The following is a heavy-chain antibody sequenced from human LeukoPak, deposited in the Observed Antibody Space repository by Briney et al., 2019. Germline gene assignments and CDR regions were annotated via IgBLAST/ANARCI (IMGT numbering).Heavy chain of an antibody. V-gene: IGHV3-30*03. Sequence: GGSLRLSCAASGFTFSSYWMHWVRQAPGKGLEGVAVIADDGGVNQYADSVKGRFTVSRDNSKSTLYLQMNGLSVEDTAIYYCAREATWGEWYFDHWGQGTPVTVSS. D-gene: IGHD3-3*01. CDR1: GFTFSSYW. CDR2: IADDGGVN. CDR3: AREATWGEWYFDH. J-gene: IGHJ4*02.